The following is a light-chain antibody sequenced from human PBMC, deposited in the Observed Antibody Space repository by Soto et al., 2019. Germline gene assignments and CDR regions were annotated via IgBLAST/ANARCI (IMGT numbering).Light chain of an antibody. V-gene: IGKV1-5*01. CDR2: DAS. CDR1: QHNNIY. J-gene: IGKJ1*01. Sequence: DIQMTHSPSYLHTSIRDRVNITCRARQHNNIYLNWYREKPGKAPKLLIYDASSLESGVPSRFSGSVSGTEFTLTISSLQPDDFATYYCQQYNSYPWTFGQGTKVDI. CDR3: QQYNSYPWT.